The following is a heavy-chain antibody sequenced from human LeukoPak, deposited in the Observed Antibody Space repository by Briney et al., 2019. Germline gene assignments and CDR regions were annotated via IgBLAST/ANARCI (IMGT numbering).Heavy chain of an antibody. CDR1: GFTFSNAW. J-gene: IGHJ4*02. CDR3: TTAPASVDY. Sequence: GSLRLSCAASGFTFSNAWMSWVRQAPGKGLEWVGRIKSKNDGGTTDYAAPVKGRFTISRDDSKNMMYLQMNSLKIDDTAVYFCTTAPASVDYWGQGTLITVSS. CDR2: IKSKNDGGTT. V-gene: IGHV3-15*01.